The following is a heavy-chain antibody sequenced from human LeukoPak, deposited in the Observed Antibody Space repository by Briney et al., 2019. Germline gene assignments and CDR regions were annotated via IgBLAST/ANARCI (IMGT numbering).Heavy chain of an antibody. V-gene: IGHV4-34*01. J-gene: IGHJ6*03. CDR2: INHSGST. Sequence: PSETLSLTCAVYGGSFSGYYWSWIRQPPGKGLEWIGEINHSGSTNYNPSLKSRVTISVDTSKIQFSLKLSSVTAADTAVYYCARVLKLGYCSGGSCYGRYYYYYYMDVWGKGTTVIVSS. CDR1: GGSFSGYY. CDR3: ARVLKLGYCSGGSCYGRYYYYYYMDV. D-gene: IGHD2-15*01.